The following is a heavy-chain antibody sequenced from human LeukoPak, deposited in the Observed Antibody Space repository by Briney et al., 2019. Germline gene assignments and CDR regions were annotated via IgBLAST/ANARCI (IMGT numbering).Heavy chain of an antibody. D-gene: IGHD2-2*01. Sequence: SETLSLTCTVSGGSISSSSYYWGWIRQPPGKGLEWIGSIYYSGSTYYNPSLKSRVTISVDTSKNQFSLKLSSVTAADTAVYYCARSYCSSASCYFPSSWFDPWGQGTLVTVSS. CDR3: ARSYCSSASCYFPSSWFDP. CDR1: GGSISSSSYY. J-gene: IGHJ5*02. V-gene: IGHV4-39*01. CDR2: IYYSGST.